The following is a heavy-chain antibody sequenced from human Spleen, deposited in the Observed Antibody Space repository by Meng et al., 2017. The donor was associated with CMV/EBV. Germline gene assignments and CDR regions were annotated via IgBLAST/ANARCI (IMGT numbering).Heavy chain of an antibody. CDR2: ISATGETT. D-gene: IGHD3/OR15-3a*01. Sequence: GESLKISCAASGFTFSTYSMSWVRQAPGKGLEWVTSISATGETTYYADSVKGRFTISRDNAKDTLRLQMASLRVEDTAIYYCAKAGWGGPDFWTGPFDSWGQGTLVTVSS. CDR1: GFTFSTYS. CDR3: AKAGWGGPDFWTGPFDS. J-gene: IGHJ4*02. V-gene: IGHV3-23*01.